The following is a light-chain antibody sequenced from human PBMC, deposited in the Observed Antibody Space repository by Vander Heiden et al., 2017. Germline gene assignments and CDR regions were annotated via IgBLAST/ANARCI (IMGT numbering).Light chain of an antibody. Sequence: QSALTQPRSASGSPGQSVTISCSGTSSDVGDYDYVSWYQQHPGKAPKLLIYDVSKWPSGVPDRFSGSKSGNTATLTISGLLAEDEADYYCCSYAGSYTWVFGGGTKVTVL. CDR1: SSDVGDYDY. V-gene: IGLV2-11*01. CDR2: DVS. CDR3: CSYAGSYTWV. J-gene: IGLJ3*02.